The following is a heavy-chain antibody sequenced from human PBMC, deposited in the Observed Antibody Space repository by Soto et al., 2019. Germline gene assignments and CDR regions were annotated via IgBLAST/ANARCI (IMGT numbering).Heavy chain of an antibody. J-gene: IGHJ6*02. CDR1: GFTFSGYG. D-gene: IGHD2-2*01. Sequence: QVQLVESGGGVVQPGRSLSLSCATSGFTFSGYGMHWVRQAPGKGLERVSFIWYDGSNIYYADSVKGRFTISRDNSKHTLYLQMDSLRAEDTAVYYCARQDCSTTNCYGRQDYLGLDVWGQGTTVTVSS. CDR2: IWYDGSNI. CDR3: ARQDCSTTNCYGRQDYLGLDV. V-gene: IGHV3-33*01.